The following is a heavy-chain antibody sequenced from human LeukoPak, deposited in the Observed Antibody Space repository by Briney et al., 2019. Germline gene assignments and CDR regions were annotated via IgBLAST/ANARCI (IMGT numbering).Heavy chain of an antibody. CDR2: INHSGST. D-gene: IGHD2-2*01. CDR3: ARGWGYCSSTSCLGAFDI. J-gene: IGHJ3*02. V-gene: IGHV4-34*01. Sequence: SETLSLTCAVYGGSFSGYYWSWIRQPPGKGLEWIGEINHSGSTNYNPSLKSRVTISVDTSKNQFSLKLSSVTTADTAVYYSARGWGYCSSTSCLGAFDIWGQGTMVTVSS. CDR1: GGSFSGYY.